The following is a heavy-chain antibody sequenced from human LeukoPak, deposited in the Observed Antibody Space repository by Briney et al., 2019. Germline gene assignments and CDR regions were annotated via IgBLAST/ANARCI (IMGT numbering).Heavy chain of an antibody. J-gene: IGHJ5*02. CDR3: ARGRNMRGYSYGGKYNWFDP. CDR2: IYYSGST. Sequence: SETLSLTCTVSGGSISSYYWSWIRQPPGKGLEWIGYIYYSGSTNYNPSLKSRVTISVDTSKNQFSLKLSSVTAADTAVYYCARGRNMRGYSYGGKYNWFDPWGQGTLVTVSS. CDR1: GGSISSYY. D-gene: IGHD5-18*01. V-gene: IGHV4-59*12.